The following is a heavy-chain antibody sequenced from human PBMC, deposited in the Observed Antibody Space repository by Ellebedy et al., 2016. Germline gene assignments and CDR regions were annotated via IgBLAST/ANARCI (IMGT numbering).Heavy chain of an antibody. CDR3: AKRKKVATPGSGYYFDY. D-gene: IGHD5-12*01. Sequence: GESLKISCAASGFTFSIYAMSWVRQAPGKGLEWVSAISGSGGSTYYADSVKGRFTISRDNFKNTLYLQMNSLTAEDTAVYYCAKRKKVATPGSGYYFDYWGQGTLVTVSS. V-gene: IGHV3-23*01. CDR1: GFTFSIYA. J-gene: IGHJ4*02. CDR2: ISGSGGST.